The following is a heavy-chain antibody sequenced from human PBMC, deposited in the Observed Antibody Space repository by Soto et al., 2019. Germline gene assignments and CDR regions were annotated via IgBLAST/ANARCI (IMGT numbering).Heavy chain of an antibody. CDR2: IIPIVGTG. Sequence: QVQLVQSGAEVRKPGSSVTVSCKASGGTFSNYAISWVRQAPGQGLEWMGGIIPIVGTGSYAQKFQGRVTITADEPTTTAYNELSSLRLEDTAVYYCARVVILVPTASTHYYAQMDVWGPGTTVTVSS. CDR3: ARVVILVPTASTHYYAQMDV. J-gene: IGHJ6*02. D-gene: IGHD2-2*01. CDR1: GGTFSNYA. V-gene: IGHV1-69*01.